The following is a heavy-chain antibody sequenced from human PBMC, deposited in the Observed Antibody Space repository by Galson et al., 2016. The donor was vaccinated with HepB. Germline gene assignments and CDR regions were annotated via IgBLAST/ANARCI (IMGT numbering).Heavy chain of an antibody. Sequence: SLRLSCAASGFTFSTYNMNWVRLAPGKGLEWVSYISSASDTIHYAGSVKGRFTISRDNAKSSLYLQMNSLRAADTAVYYCARDVDTASNWFDPWGQGTLVTVSS. CDR2: ISSASDTI. CDR1: GFTFSTYN. J-gene: IGHJ5*02. D-gene: IGHD5-18*01. V-gene: IGHV3-48*01. CDR3: ARDVDTASNWFDP.